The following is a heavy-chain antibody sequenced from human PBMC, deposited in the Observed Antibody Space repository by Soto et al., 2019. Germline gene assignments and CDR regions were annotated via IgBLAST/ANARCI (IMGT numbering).Heavy chain of an antibody. D-gene: IGHD3-9*01. V-gene: IGHV1-18*01. CDR3: ARAPYYDILNGYYGMDV. Sequence: QVQLVQSGAEVKKPGASVKVSCKSSGYTFTSYGISWVRQAPGQGLEWMGWISAYNGNTNYAQKLQGRVTMTTETSPRTAYMELWSPRDDDTAVYYCARAPYYDILNGYYGMDVWGQGTTVTVSS. CDR1: GYTFTSYG. CDR2: ISAYNGNT. J-gene: IGHJ6*02.